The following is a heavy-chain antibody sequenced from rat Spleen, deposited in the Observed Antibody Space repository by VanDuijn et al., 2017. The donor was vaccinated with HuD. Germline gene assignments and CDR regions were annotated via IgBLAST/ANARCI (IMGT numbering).Heavy chain of an antibody. V-gene: IGHV2-32*01. CDR1: GFSLTSYH. J-gene: IGHJ2*01. CDR3: TRGPMHNPGNYFDY. Sequence: QVQLKESGPGLVKPSETLSLTCTVSGFSLTSYHVSWVRQPPGKGLEWMGVMWSGGSTAYNLALKSRLSISRDTSKSQVFLKMNSLQTEDTAIYYCTRGPMHNPGNYFDYWGQGVMVTVSS. CDR2: MWSGGST. D-gene: IGHD4-1*01.